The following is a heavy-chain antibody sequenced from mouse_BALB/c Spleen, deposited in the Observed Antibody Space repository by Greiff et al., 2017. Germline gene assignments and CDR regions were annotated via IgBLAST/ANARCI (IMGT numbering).Heavy chain of an antibody. CDR1: GYTFTDYD. V-gene: IGHV1-15*01. CDR2: IDPETGGT. D-gene: IGHD1-1*01. Sequence: QVQLQQSGAELVRPGASVTLSCKASGYTFTDYDMHWVKQTPVHGLEWIGAIDPETGGTAYNQKFKGKATLTADKSSSTAYMELRSLTSEDSAVYYCTRRTVNYAMDYWGQGTSVTVSS. CDR3: TRRTVNYAMDY. J-gene: IGHJ4*01.